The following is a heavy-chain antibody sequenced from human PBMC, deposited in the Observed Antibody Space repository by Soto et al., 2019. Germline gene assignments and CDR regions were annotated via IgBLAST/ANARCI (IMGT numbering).Heavy chain of an antibody. V-gene: IGHV1-69*13. D-gene: IGHD3-10*01. CDR3: ARDITMVRGVTVSAFDI. J-gene: IGHJ3*02. Sequence: VASVKVSCKASGGTFSSYAISWVRQAPGQGLEWMGGIIPIFGTANYAQKFQGRVTITADESTSTAYMELSSLRSEDTAVYYCARDITMVRGVTVSAFDIWGQGTMVTVSS. CDR2: IIPIFGTA. CDR1: GGTFSSYA.